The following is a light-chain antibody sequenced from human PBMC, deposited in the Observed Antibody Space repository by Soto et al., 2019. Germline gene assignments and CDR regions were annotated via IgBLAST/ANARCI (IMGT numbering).Light chain of an antibody. Sequence: EIVMTQSPAILSVSPGERATLSCRASQSISSSLGWYQQKPGQAPRLLIYGASTRATAIPDRFSGSGSGTEFTLTISSLQSEDFAVYYCHHYDNWRTWTFGQGTRVEIK. CDR1: QSISSS. V-gene: IGKV3-15*01. CDR2: GAS. CDR3: HHYDNWRTWT. J-gene: IGKJ1*01.